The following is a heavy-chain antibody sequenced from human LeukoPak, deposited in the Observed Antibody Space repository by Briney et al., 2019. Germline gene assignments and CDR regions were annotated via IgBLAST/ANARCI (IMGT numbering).Heavy chain of an antibody. D-gene: IGHD2-2*01. V-gene: IGHV1-2*02. J-gene: IGHJ3*02. CDR3: ARGCSSTSCYRSVSGAFDI. CDR2: ISPNSGGT. Sequence: ASVKVSCKASGYTFTGYYMHWVRQAPGQGLEWMGWISPNSGGTNYAQKFQGRVTMTRDTSISTAYMELSRLRSDDTAVYYCARGCSSTSCYRSVSGAFDIWGQGTMVTVSS. CDR1: GYTFTGYY.